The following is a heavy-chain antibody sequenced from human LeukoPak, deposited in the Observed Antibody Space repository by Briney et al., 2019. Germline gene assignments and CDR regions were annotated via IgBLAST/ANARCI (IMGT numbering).Heavy chain of an antibody. CDR3: ASPRGASGYFDC. J-gene: IGHJ4*02. CDR2: ISSDSSYI. CDR1: AFSFRSYS. D-gene: IGHD3-22*01. Sequence: PGGSLRLSCAASAFSFRSYSMNWVRQAPGKGLEWVSSISSDSSYIYYADSVRGRFTIPRDNAKNSLYLQMNSLRAEDTAVYYCASPRGASGYFDCWGQGTLVTVSS. V-gene: IGHV3-21*01.